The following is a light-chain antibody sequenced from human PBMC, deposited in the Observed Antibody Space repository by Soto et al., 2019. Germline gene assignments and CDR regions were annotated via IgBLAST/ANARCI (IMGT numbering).Light chain of an antibody. CDR2: DVS. CDR1: SSDVGGYNY. Sequence: QSALTQPRSVSGSPGQSVTISCTGTSSDVGGYNYVSWYQQHPGKAPKLMIYDVSKRPSGVPDRFSGSKSGNTASLTISGLQAEDEPDYYCCSYAGSYTYVFGTGTKVTVL. V-gene: IGLV2-11*01. J-gene: IGLJ1*01. CDR3: CSYAGSYTYV.